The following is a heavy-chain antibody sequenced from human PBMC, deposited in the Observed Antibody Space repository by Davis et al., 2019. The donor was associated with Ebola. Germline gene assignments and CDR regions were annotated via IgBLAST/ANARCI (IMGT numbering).Heavy chain of an antibody. CDR2: INTNTGKS. Sequence: ASVKVSCKASGYTFTSYAMNWVRQAPGQGLEWMGWINTNTGKSTYAQGFTGRFVFSLDTSVSTAYLQISSLKADDTAVYYCAKDSAGITIFGVVIARETFDIWGQGTMVTVSS. D-gene: IGHD3-3*01. J-gene: IGHJ3*02. CDR3: AKDSAGITIFGVVIARETFDI. V-gene: IGHV7-4-1*02. CDR1: GYTFTSYA.